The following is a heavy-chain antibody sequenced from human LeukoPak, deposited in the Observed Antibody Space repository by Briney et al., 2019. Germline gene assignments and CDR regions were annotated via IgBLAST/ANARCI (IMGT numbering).Heavy chain of an antibody. Sequence: GSLRLSCAASGFTFSSYEMNWVRQAPGKGLEWVSYISSSGSTIYYADSVKGRFIISRDDSKNTLSLQMNDLRVEDTAVYYCARERPDSRNLDYWGRGALVTVSS. V-gene: IGHV3-48*03. CDR1: GFTFSSYE. J-gene: IGHJ4*02. D-gene: IGHD1-14*01. CDR3: ARERPDSRNLDY. CDR2: ISSSGSTI.